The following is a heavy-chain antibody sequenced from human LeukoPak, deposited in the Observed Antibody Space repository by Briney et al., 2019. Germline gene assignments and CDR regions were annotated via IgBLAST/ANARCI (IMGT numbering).Heavy chain of an antibody. CDR3: ARDPSSVTLYFFDY. V-gene: IGHV1-2*02. D-gene: IGHD4-11*01. Sequence: GASVKISCKASGYTFRGNYIHWLRQAPGQGLEWMGWIDANNGDTKSAQKFQGRVTMSRDTSISTAYMDLSSLSPDDAAVYYCARDPSSVTLYFFDYWGRGTLVTVSS. CDR2: IDANNGDT. CDR1: GYTFRGNY. J-gene: IGHJ4*02.